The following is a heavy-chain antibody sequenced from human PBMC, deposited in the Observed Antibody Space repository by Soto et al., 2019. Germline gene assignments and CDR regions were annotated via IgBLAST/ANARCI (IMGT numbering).Heavy chain of an antibody. D-gene: IGHD3-22*01. Sequence: QVQLQESGPGLVKPSETLSLTCAVSGDSISSYYCMWIRQPPGKGLESIGYLYYGRSANYNPSLRSRVTLSVDTSTNPCSLKLSSMTAADTAVYYCALRSMAVVPEYGGQGTLVTVSS. CDR2: LYYGRSA. CDR3: ALRSMAVVPEY. CDR1: GDSISSYY. V-gene: IGHV4-59*01. J-gene: IGHJ4*02.